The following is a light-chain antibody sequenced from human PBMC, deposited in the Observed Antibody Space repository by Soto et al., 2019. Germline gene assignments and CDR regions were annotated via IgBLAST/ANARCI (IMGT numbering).Light chain of an antibody. V-gene: IGKV1-5*03. CDR1: QSVSNW. Sequence: DIQMTQSPSTLSASVGDRVTITCRASQSVSNWLAWYQQKPGKAPKLLIYKASTLETAVPSRFSGSGSGTEFSLTISSLQPDDFETYYCEQYNSYSTSGQGTKVEVK. CDR3: EQYNSYST. J-gene: IGKJ1*01. CDR2: KAS.